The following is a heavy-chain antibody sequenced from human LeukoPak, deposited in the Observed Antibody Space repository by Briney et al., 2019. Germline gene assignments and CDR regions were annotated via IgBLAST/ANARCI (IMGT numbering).Heavy chain of an antibody. D-gene: IGHD5-18*01. J-gene: IGHJ4*02. CDR1: GCTLSSYA. CDR3: ARGHAIQLCLNPPDY. V-gene: IGHV3-30-3*01. Sequence: PGWSLRLSCAASGCTLSSYAMHGVGQAPGKGLEGVAVISYDGSNKYYVDSVKGRFTISRDNSKNTLYLQMNSLRAEDTAVYYCARGHAIQLCLNPPDYWGQGTLVTVSS. CDR2: ISYDGSNK.